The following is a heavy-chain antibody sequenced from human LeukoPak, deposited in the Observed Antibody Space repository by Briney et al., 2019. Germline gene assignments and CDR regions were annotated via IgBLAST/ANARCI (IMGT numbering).Heavy chain of an antibody. CDR1: GFTFSSYS. V-gene: IGHV3-21*01. Sequence: GGSLRLSCAVSGFTFSSYSMNWVRQAPGKGLEWVSFISTSSSYIYYADSVKGRFTISRDNAKNSLYLQMNSLRAEDTAVYYCARVAGGSLLHSHAFDIWGQGTMVTVSS. D-gene: IGHD3-22*01. J-gene: IGHJ3*02. CDR3: ARVAGGSLLHSHAFDI. CDR2: ISTSSSYI.